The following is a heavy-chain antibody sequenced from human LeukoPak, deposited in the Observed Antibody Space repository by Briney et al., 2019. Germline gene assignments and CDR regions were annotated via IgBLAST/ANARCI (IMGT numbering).Heavy chain of an antibody. CDR3: ARHRFIGSAYPIAFDI. Sequence: GESLKISCTGSGYSFTVYWIAWVRQMPGKGLEWTGIIYPGESDTRYSPRYSPSFQCQVTISADKSISTAYLQWSSLKASDTAMYYCARHRFIGSAYPIAFDIWGQGTMVTVSS. CDR1: GYSFTVYW. CDR2: IYPGESDTRYSP. D-gene: IGHD3-22*01. J-gene: IGHJ3*02. V-gene: IGHV5-51*01.